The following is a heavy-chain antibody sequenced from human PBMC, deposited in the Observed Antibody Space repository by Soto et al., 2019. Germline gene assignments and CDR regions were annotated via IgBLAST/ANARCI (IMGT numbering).Heavy chain of an antibody. CDR1: GYTFTGYY. D-gene: IGHD3-22*01. CDR2: INPHRGGT. V-gene: IGHV1-2*04. Sequence: QVQLVQSGAEVKKPGASVKVSCKASGYTFTGYYMHWVRQAPGQGLEWMGWINPHRGGTNYAQKFQGWVTMTRDTSVSSAYMELRRLRSDDTAVYYCAFAHSSDSRGYYRFDYWGQGTLVTVSS. CDR3: AFAHSSDSRGYYRFDY. J-gene: IGHJ4*02.